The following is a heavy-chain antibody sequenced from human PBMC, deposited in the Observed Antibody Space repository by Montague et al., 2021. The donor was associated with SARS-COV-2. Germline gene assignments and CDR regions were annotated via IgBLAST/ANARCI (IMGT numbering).Heavy chain of an antibody. Sequence: SLRLSCAASGFTCSNYDMNWVRQARGKGPEWISYISTSAYTTSYAGSVKGRFTISRDNGKNSLYLQMNSLRVEDTAVYYCTRDYRSIVGDGLDIWGQGTKVTVSS. CDR2: ISTSAYTT. V-gene: IGHV3-48*03. J-gene: IGHJ3*02. D-gene: IGHD3-16*02. CDR3: TRDYRSIVGDGLDI. CDR1: GFTCSNYD.